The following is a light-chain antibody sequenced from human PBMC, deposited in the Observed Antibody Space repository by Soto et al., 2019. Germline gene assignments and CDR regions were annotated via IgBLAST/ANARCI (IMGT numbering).Light chain of an antibody. CDR1: PSVTNY. CDR3: QQRSNWRT. CDR2: GTF. Sequence: EIVMTQSPATPSVSPGERSTLSCRASPSVTNYLAWYQQKPGQAPRLLIHGTFTRATGIPARFSGSGSGTDFTLTISSLEPEDFAVDYCQQRSNWRTFGQLTRLEIK. V-gene: IGKV3-11*01. J-gene: IGKJ5*01.